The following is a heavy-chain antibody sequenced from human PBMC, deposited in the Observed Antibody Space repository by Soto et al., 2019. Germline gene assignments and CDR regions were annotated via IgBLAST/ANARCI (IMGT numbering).Heavy chain of an antibody. CDR2: IYPTGTT. V-gene: IGHV4-38-2*02. J-gene: IGHJ4*02. CDR1: GYSISRGCY. CDR3: ARDLNYGLYYFDY. Sequence: SETLSLTCAVSGYSISRGCYWDWIRQAPGKGMEWIGSIYPTGTTYYNPSLESRVTISVDTSKNQFSLTLTSVTAADTGVYYCARDLNYGLYYFDYWGPGTLVTASS. D-gene: IGHD3-10*01.